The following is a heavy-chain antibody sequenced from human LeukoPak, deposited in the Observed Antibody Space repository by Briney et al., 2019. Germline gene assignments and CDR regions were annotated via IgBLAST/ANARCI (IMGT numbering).Heavy chain of an antibody. CDR3: ARDGYCSSGSCHPFDY. CDR1: GFTFSIYN. J-gene: IGHJ4*02. D-gene: IGHD2-15*01. CDR2: ISRSGNTT. V-gene: IGHV3-48*01. Sequence: GGSLRLSCAASGFTFSIYNMNWVRQAPGKGLEWVSYISRSGNTTYYADSVKGRFTISRDNAKNSLYLQMNSLRVEDTAVYYCARDGYCSSGSCHPFDYWGQGTLVTVSS.